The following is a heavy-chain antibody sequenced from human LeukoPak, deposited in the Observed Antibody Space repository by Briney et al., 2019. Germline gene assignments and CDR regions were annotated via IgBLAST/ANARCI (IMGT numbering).Heavy chain of an antibody. D-gene: IGHD3-3*01. CDR2: ISSSGSTI. J-gene: IGHJ4*02. CDR3: ARAYPYYDFWSGYFDY. Sequence: TAGGSLRLSCAASGFTFSDYYMSWIRQAPGKGLEWVSYISSSGSTIYYADSVKGRFTISRDNAKNSLYLQMNSLRAEDTAVYYCARAYPYYDFWSGYFDYWGQGTPVTVSS. V-gene: IGHV3-11*04. CDR1: GFTFSDYY.